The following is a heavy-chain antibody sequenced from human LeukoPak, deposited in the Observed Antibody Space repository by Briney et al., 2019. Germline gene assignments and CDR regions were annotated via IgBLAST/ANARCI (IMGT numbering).Heavy chain of an antibody. D-gene: IGHD6-19*01. Sequence: GGSLRLSCAASGFIFSSYWMTWVRQAPGKGLERVANIKYDGSDEYYVDSVKGRFTISRDNAKNSLYLQMNSLRAEDTAVYYRARSSGWRSEVDYWGQGTLVTVSS. CDR2: IKYDGSDE. CDR1: GFIFSSYW. CDR3: ARSSGWRSEVDY. V-gene: IGHV3-7*01. J-gene: IGHJ4*02.